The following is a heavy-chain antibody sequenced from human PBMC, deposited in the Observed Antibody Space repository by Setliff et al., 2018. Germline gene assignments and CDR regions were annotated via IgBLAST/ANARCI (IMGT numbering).Heavy chain of an antibody. D-gene: IGHD6-6*01. Sequence: SETLSLTCAVSGGSITSGSYYWSWIRQPAGEGLEWIGRLHTSGTTVYNPSLKGRVTISRDNSKNTVYLQMNSLRPEDTAVYFCAKELIEALMTGLEFWGQGTMVTVSS. CDR1: GGSITSGSYY. CDR2: LHTSGTT. CDR3: AKELIEALMTGLEF. V-gene: IGHV4-61*02. J-gene: IGHJ4*02.